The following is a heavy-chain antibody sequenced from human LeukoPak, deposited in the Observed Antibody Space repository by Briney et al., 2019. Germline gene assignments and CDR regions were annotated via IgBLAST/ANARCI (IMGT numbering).Heavy chain of an antibody. V-gene: IGHV4-59*01. Sequence: PSETLSLTCTVSGGSISSYYWSWLRQPPGKGLEWIGYIYYSGSTNYNPSLKSRVTISVDTSKNQFSLKLSSVTAADTAVYYCARGYDILTGYLDYWGRGTLVTVSS. CDR3: ARGYDILTGYLDY. CDR1: GGSISSYY. D-gene: IGHD3-9*01. J-gene: IGHJ4*02. CDR2: IYYSGST.